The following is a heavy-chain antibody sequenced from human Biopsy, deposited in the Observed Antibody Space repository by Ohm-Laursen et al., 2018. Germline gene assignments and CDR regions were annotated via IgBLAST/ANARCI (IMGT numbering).Heavy chain of an antibody. CDR3: AKDRGVARTYYYYPYGMDV. CDR1: GFTFSRYG. Sequence: SLRLSCAASGFTFSRYGMHWVRQAPGKGLERVGSISVYGTDKYYEDSVKGRFTISRDNSKNTLFLQMNILRAEDTAVFYCAKDRGVARTYYYYPYGMDVWGQGTTVTVSS. CDR2: ISVYGTDK. V-gene: IGHV3-30*18. J-gene: IGHJ6*02. D-gene: IGHD3-10*01.